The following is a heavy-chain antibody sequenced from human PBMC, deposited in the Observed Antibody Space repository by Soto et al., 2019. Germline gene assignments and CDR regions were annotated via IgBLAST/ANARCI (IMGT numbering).Heavy chain of an antibody. D-gene: IGHD1-7*01. J-gene: IGHJ4*02. CDR2: IWYDGSNK. CDR3: ARDIRLELPMYYFDY. V-gene: IGHV3-33*01. Sequence: GGSLRLSCAASGFTFSSYGMHWARQAPGKGLEWVAVIWYDGSNKYYADSVKCRFTISRDNSKNTLYLQMNSLRAEDTAVYYCARDIRLELPMYYFDYWGQGTLVTVSS. CDR1: GFTFSSYG.